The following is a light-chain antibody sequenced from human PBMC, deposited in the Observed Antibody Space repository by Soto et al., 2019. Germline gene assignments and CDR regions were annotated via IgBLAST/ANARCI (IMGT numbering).Light chain of an antibody. Sequence: DIQMTQSPSSLSASVGDRVTITCRASPSMSSYLNWYQQKPGKAPTLLIYAESALQSGVPSRFSGSGSGTDFTLTISSLQPEDFETYYCHQVNRYPRDITFGGGTRVEIK. V-gene: IGKV1-39*01. J-gene: IGKJ4*01. CDR1: PSMSSY. CDR2: AES. CDR3: HQVNRYPRDIT.